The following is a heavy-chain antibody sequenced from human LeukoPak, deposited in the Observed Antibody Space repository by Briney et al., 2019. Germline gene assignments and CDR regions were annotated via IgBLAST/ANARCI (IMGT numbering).Heavy chain of an antibody. CDR2: IGRSGTTI. CDR1: GFTFSDYY. CDR3: ARTPPKPYYYDSSGTHFDY. J-gene: IGHJ4*02. Sequence: GGSLRLSCAASGFTFSDYYMSWIRQAPGKGLEWVSYIGRSGTTIHYADSVKGRFTSSWDNAKKSLYLQMNSLRAEDTAVYYCARTPPKPYYYDSSGTHFDYWGQGTLVTVSS. V-gene: IGHV3-11*04. D-gene: IGHD3-22*01.